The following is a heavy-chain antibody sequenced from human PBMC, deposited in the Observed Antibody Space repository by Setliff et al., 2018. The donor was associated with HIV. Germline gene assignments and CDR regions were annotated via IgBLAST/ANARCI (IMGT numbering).Heavy chain of an antibody. CDR1: GYTFTSYA. J-gene: IGHJ6*02. D-gene: IGHD5-18*01. Sequence: ASVKVSCKASGYTFTSYAMHWVRQAPGQRLEWMGWINAGNGNTKYSQKFQGGVTITRDTSASTAYTELSSLRSEDTAVYYCARDPGEGGGGYNYYGMDVWGQGTTVTVSS. CDR3: ARDPGEGGGGYNYYGMDV. CDR2: INAGNGNT. V-gene: IGHV1-3*01.